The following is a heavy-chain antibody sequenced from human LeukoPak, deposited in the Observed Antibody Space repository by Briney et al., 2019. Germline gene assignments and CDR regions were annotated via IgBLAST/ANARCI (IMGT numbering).Heavy chain of an antibody. CDR2: ISKDGSYE. J-gene: IGHJ4*02. D-gene: IGHD6-13*01. CDR3: AKDPDSSSWYGFDY. V-gene: IGHV3-30*18. CDR1: GFTFTKYA. Sequence: AGTSLRLSCAASGFTFTKYAVHWVRQAPGKGLEWVALISKDGSYEDYVDSVKGRFTISRDNSKNTLYLQMNSLRAEDTAVYYCAKDPDSSSWYGFDYWGQGTLVTVSS.